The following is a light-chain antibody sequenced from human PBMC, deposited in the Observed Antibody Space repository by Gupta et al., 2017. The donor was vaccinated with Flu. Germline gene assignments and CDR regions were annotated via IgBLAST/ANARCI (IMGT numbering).Light chain of an antibody. CDR2: AAS. J-gene: IGKJ3*01. V-gene: IGKV1-39*01. CDR1: QSISSY. Sequence: DIQMTQSPSSLSASVGDRVTITCRASQSISSYLNWYQQKPVKAPKLLIYAASSLQSGVPSRFSGSGSGTDFTLTISSLQPEDFATYYCQQSYSTPSTFGPGTKVDIK. CDR3: QQSYSTPST.